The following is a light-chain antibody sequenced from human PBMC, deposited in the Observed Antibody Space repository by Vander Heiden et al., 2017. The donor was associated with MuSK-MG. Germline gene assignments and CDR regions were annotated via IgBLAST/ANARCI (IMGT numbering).Light chain of an antibody. V-gene: IGKV3-15*01. CDR1: QSVRSN. CDR2: GAS. J-gene: IGKJ2*01. Sequence: EVVLTQSPATVSLSPGERATLSCRASQSVRSNLAWYQQKPGQAPRLLIYGASTRATGVPDRFSGSASGTEFTLTSSSRQSEDFAVYYWQQDNNLHTFGQGTKLEIK. CDR3: QQDNNLHT.